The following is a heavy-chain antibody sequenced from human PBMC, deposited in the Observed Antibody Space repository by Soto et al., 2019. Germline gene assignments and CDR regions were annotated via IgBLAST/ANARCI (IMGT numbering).Heavy chain of an antibody. D-gene: IGHD2-15*01. CDR3: ARDLSCSGGSCYYYFDY. J-gene: IGHJ4*02. CDR2: INAGNGNT. CDR1: GYTFTSYA. Sequence: ASVKVSCKASGYTFTSYAMHWVRQAPGQRLEWMGWINAGNGNTKYSQKFQGRVTITRDTSASTAYMELSSLRSEDTAVYYCARDLSCSGGSCYYYFDYWGQGTLVTVSS. V-gene: IGHV1-3*01.